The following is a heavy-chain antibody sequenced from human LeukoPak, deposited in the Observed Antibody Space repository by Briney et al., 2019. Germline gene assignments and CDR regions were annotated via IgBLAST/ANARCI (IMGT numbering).Heavy chain of an antibody. CDR1: EYTFTGYY. V-gene: IGHV1-2*02. CDR2: INPNSGGT. CDR3: ARDSPPYYYDSSGYEHFDY. J-gene: IGHJ4*02. Sequence: GASVKVSCKTSEYTFTGYYMHWVRQAPGQGLEWMGWINPNSGGTNYAQKFQGRVTMTRDTSISTAYMELSRLRSDDTAVYYCARDSPPYYYDSSGYEHFDYWGQGTLVTVSS. D-gene: IGHD3-22*01.